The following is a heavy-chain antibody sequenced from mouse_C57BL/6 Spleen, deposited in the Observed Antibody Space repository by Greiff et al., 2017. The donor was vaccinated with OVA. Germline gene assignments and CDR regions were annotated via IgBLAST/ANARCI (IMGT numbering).Heavy chain of an antibody. CDR2: IDPSDSYT. CDR3: AREDSQYFDY. V-gene: IGHV1-69*01. Sequence: QVQLKQPGAELVMPGASVKLSCKASGYTFTSYWMHWVKQRPGQGLEWIGEIDPSDSYTNYNQKFKGKSTLTVDKSSSTAYMQLSSLTSEDSAVYYCAREDSQYFDYWGQGTTLTVSS. CDR1: GYTFTSYW. J-gene: IGHJ2*01.